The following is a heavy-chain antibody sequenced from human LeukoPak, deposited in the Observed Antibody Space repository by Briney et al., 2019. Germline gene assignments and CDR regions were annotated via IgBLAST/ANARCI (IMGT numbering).Heavy chain of an antibody. D-gene: IGHD2-2*01. Sequence: KPSETLSLTCTASGGSISSYYWSWIRQPPGKGLEWIGYIYYSGSTYYNPSLKSRVTISVDTSKNQFSLKLSSVTAADTAVYYCARSGSVVPAAPPYYFDYWGQGTLVTVSS. V-gene: IGHV4-30-4*01. CDR2: IYYSGST. CDR1: GGSISSYY. J-gene: IGHJ4*02. CDR3: ARSGSVVPAAPPYYFDY.